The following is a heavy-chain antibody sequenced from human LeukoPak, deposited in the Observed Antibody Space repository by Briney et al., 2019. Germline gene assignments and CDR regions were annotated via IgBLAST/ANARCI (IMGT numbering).Heavy chain of an antibody. J-gene: IGHJ3*02. V-gene: IGHV1-8*01. CDR2: MNPNSGNT. CDR1: GYTFTSYD. CDR3: AIRLRFLGSHAFDI. D-gene: IGHD3-3*01. Sequence: ASVTVSCKASGYTFTSYDINWVRQAPGQGLEWMGWMNPNSGNTGYAQKFQGRVTMTRNTSISTAYMELSSLRSEDTAVYYCAIRLRFLGSHAFDIWGQGTMVTVSS.